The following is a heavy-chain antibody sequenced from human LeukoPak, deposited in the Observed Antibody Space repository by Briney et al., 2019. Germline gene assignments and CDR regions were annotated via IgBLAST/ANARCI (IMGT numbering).Heavy chain of an antibody. J-gene: IGHJ4*02. CDR3: ARDFNIAVAYIDY. V-gene: IGHV3-21*01. CDR2: ISSSSYI. D-gene: IGHD2-21*01. Sequence: PGGSLRLSCAASGFTFSSYSMNWVRQAPGKGLEWVSSISSSSYIYYADSVKGRFTISRDNAKNSLYLQMNSLRAEDTAVYYCARDFNIAVAYIDYWGQGTLVTVSS. CDR1: GFTFSSYS.